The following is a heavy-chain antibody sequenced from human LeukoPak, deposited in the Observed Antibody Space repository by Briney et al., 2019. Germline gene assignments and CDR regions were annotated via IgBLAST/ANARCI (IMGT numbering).Heavy chain of an antibody. CDR1: GFTFSRYG. V-gene: IGHV3-30*03. Sequence: PGRSLRLSCAASGFTFSRYGMHWVRQAPGKGLEWVAVISYDGKNKYYADSVKGRFTISRDNSKNTLYLQMNSLRAEDTAVYYCASHRAQQVVSDYWGQGTLVTVSS. D-gene: IGHD6-13*01. CDR3: ASHRAQQVVSDY. J-gene: IGHJ4*02. CDR2: ISYDGKNK.